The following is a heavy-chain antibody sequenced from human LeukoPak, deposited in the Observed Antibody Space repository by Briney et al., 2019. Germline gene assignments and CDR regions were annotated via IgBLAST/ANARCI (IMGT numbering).Heavy chain of an antibody. D-gene: IGHD1-26*01. CDR2: IYYSEST. J-gene: IGHJ4*02. CDR1: GGSISSGDYY. V-gene: IGHV4-30-4*01. CDR3: ARGRILGAIAY. Sequence: SETLSLTCTVSGGSISSGDYYWSWIRQPPGKGLEWIGYIYYSESTYYNPSLQSRVTISVDTSKNQFSLKLSSVTAADTAVYYCARGRILGAIAYWGQGTLVTVSS.